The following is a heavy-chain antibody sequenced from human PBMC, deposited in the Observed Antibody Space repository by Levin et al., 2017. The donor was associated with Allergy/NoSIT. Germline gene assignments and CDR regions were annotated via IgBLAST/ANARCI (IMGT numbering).Heavy chain of an antibody. D-gene: IGHD3-3*01. CDR3: AKDLYRKTYGYWSRNYNTNNYDYYVMDV. CDR2: ISYDGRNK. V-gene: IGHV3-30*18. Sequence: SCVASGFSFSNYGMHWVRQAPGKGLEWVAVISYDGRNKYYADSVKGRFTISRDDSKNTLYLQMNSLGAEDTAVYYCAKDLYRKTYGYWSRNYNTNNYDYYVMDVWGPGTTVTASS. J-gene: IGHJ6*02. CDR1: GFSFSNYG.